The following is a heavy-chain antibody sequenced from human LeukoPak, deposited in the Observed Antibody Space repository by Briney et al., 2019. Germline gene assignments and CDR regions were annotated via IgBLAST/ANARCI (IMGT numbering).Heavy chain of an antibody. J-gene: IGHJ3*02. CDR3: AKDLPYSSSWYEAFDI. CDR2: LNGDGTNI. V-gene: IGHV3-74*01. D-gene: IGHD6-13*01. Sequence: GGSLRLSCVASGFTFSNYWMQWVRQVPGKGLVWVSRLNGDGTNIIYADSVKGRFTISRDNSKNTLYLQMNSLRAEDTAVYYCAKDLPYSSSWYEAFDIWGQGTMVTVSS. CDR1: GFTFSNYW.